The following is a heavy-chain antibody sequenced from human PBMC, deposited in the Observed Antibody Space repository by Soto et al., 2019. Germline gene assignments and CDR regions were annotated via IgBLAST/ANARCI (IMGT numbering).Heavy chain of an antibody. D-gene: IGHD4-17*01. CDR3: AKARGLTIASWHFDY. CDR2: FSGSGGST. Sequence: GGSLRLSCAASGFTFSSYAMSWVRQAPGKGLEWVSTFSGSGGSTYYAGSVKGRFTISRDNSKNTLYLQIKSLRAEDTAVYYCAKARGLTIASWHFDYWGQGTLVTVSS. CDR1: GFTFSSYA. J-gene: IGHJ4*02. V-gene: IGHV3-23*01.